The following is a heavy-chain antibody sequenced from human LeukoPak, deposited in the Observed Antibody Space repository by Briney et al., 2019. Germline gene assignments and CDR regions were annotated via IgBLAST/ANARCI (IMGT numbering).Heavy chain of an antibody. CDR3: ARAPSSSGFWYFDY. CDR1: GFTFSSYA. D-gene: IGHD6-19*01. J-gene: IGHJ4*02. Sequence: GGSLRLSCAASGFTFSSYAMHWVRQAPGKGLEWVAVISYDGSNKYYADSVKGRFTISRDNSKNTLYLQMNSLRAEDTAVYYCARAPSSSGFWYFDYWGQGTLVTVSS. CDR2: ISYDGSNK. V-gene: IGHV3-30-3*01.